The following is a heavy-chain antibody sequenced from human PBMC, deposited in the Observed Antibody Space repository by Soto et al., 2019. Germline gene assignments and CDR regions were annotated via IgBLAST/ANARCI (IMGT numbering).Heavy chain of an antibody. CDR2: IIPISGTA. J-gene: IGHJ6*02. D-gene: IGHD2-2*01. CDR1: GGTFSSYA. V-gene: IGHV1-69*01. CDR3: ARSQGSSTSLEIYYYYYYGMDV. Sequence: QVQLVQYGAKVKKPGSSVKVSCKASGGTFSSYAISWVRQAPGQGLEWMGGIIPISGTANYAQKFQGRVTITADESTSTAYMELSSLRSEDTAVYYCARSQGSSTSLEIYYYYYYGMDVWGQGTTVTVSS.